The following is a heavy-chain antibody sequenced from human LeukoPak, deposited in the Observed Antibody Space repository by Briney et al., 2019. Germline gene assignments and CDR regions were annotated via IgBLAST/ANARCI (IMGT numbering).Heavy chain of an antibody. V-gene: IGHV1-18*01. D-gene: IGHD3-22*01. CDR1: GYTFTSYG. CDR2: ISAYNGNT. J-gene: IGHJ4*02. Sequence: ASVKVSCKASGYTFTSYGISWVRQAPGQGLEWMGWISAYNGNTNYAQKLQGRVTMTTDTSTSTAYMELRSLRSDDTAVYYCARDRAWGTMIVPTTYFDYWGQGTLVTVSS. CDR3: ARDRAWGTMIVPTTYFDY.